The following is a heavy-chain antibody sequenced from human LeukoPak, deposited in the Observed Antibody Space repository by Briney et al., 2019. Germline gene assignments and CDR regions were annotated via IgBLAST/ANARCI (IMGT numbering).Heavy chain of an antibody. J-gene: IGHJ6*03. CDR3: ARVNWGYYYYMDV. Sequence: TGGSLRLSCAASGFTFSDHYMDWVRQAPGKGLEWVGRTRNKANSYTTEYAASVKGRFTISRDDSKNSLYLQMNSLKTEDTAVYYCARVNWGYYYYMDVWGKGTTVTISS. CDR2: TRNKANSYTT. V-gene: IGHV3-72*01. D-gene: IGHD7-27*01. CDR1: GFTFSDHY.